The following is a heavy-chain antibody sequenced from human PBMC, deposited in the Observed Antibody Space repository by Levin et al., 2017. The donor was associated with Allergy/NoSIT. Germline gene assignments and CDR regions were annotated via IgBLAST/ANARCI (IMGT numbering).Heavy chain of an antibody. J-gene: IGHJ6*02. D-gene: IGHD5-24*01. V-gene: IGHV3-20*01. CDR1: GFTFDDYG. CDR2: INWNGGST. CDR3: ARGGRRAWLQFHYYGMDG. Sequence: PGGSLRLSCAASGFTFDDYGMSWVRQAPGKGLEWVSGINWNGGSTGYADSVKGRFTISRDNAKNSLYLQMNSLRAEDTALYHCARGGRRAWLQFHYYGMDGWGQGTTVTVSS.